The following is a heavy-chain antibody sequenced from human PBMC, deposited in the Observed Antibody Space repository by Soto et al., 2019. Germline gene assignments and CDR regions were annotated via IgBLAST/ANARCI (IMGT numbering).Heavy chain of an antibody. V-gene: IGHV4-59*02. Sequence: LSLTCFVSGGSVTSHHWSWIRQFPGQGLEWIAYTSYTGNTNYNPSLQSRVTISVDTSKNLFSLKLSSVTAADTSVYHCARGGSMIRGRNFFDAWGQGVPVTVAS. CDR3: ARGGSMIRGRNFFDA. CDR1: GGSVTSHH. J-gene: IGHJ4*02. D-gene: IGHD3-10*01. CDR2: TSYTGNT.